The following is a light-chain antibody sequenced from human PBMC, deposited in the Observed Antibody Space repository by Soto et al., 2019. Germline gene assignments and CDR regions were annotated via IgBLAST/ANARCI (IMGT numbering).Light chain of an antibody. V-gene: IGLV2-11*01. CDR1: SSDVGGYDF. Sequence: QSVLTQPRSVSGSPGQSVTISCTGSSSDVGGYDFVSWYQQHPGKAPKLMISDVSERPSGVPDRFSGSKSANTASLTISGLQAEDEADYYCCSYAVTYTLVFGGGTKLTVL. CDR2: DVS. CDR3: CSYAVTYTLV. J-gene: IGLJ3*02.